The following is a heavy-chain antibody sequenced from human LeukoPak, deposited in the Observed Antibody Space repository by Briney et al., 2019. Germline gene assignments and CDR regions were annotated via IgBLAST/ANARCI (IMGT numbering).Heavy chain of an antibody. CDR3: AKDGLVGATIAYYFDY. Sequence: PGGSLRLSCAASGFAFSTYAMSWVRQAPGKGLEWVSSISGSGGTTYYADSVKSRFTISRDNSKNTLYLQMNSLRAENTAVYYCAKDGLVGATIAYYFDYWGQGTLVTVSS. CDR2: ISGSGGTT. V-gene: IGHV3-23*01. D-gene: IGHD1-26*01. J-gene: IGHJ4*02. CDR1: GFAFSTYA.